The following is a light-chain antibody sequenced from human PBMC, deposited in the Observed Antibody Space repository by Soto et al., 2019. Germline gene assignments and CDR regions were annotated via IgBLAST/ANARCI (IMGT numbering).Light chain of an antibody. V-gene: IGLV2-8*01. J-gene: IGLJ1*01. CDR3: SSHRGSNNPFA. Sequence: QSVLTQPPSASGSPGQSVTISCTGTSSDIGGYNFVSWYQQHPGKAPRLIIYEVYKRPSGVPNRFSGSKSGNTASLTVSGLQAEDEADYYCSSHRGSNNPFAFGGGTKLTVL. CDR1: SSDIGGYNF. CDR2: EVY.